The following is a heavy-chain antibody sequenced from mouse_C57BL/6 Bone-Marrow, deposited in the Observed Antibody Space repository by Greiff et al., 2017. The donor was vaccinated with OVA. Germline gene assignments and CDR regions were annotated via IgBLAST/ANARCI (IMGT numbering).Heavy chain of an antibody. V-gene: IGHV1-22*01. J-gene: IGHJ3*01. CDR2: INPNNGGT. Sequence: VQLQQSGPELVKPGASVKMSCKASGYTFTDYNMHWVKQSHGKSLEWIGYINPNNGGTSYNQKFKGKATLTVNKSSSTAYMELRSLTSEDSAVYYCARDDYDVGGACFAYWGQGTLVTVSA. CDR1: GYTFTDYN. D-gene: IGHD2-4*01. CDR3: ARDDYDVGGACFAY.